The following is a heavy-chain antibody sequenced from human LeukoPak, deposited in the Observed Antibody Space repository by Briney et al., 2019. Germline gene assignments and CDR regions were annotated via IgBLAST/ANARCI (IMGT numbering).Heavy chain of an antibody. Sequence: GGSLRLSCAASGFTFSSYAMGWVRQAPGKGLEWVSAISGSGDTYYADSVKGRFTISRDNSKNTLYLQMNSLRAGDTAVYYCARGRWFGELTFVTHWGQGTLVTVSS. CDR2: ISGSGDT. CDR3: ARGRWFGELTFVTH. D-gene: IGHD3-10*01. J-gene: IGHJ4*02. CDR1: GFTFSSYA. V-gene: IGHV3-23*01.